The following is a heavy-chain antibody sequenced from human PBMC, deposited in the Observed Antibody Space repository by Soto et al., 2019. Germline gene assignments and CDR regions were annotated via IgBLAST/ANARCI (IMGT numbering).Heavy chain of an antibody. CDR2: MNPNSGNT. V-gene: IGHV1-8*02. CDR1: GGTFSSYA. J-gene: IGHJ4*02. D-gene: IGHD6-13*01. CDR3: ARGSSWVPFDY. Sequence: ASVKVSCKASGGTFSSYAINWVRQATGQGLEWMGRMNPNSGNTGYAQKFQGRVTMTRNTSISTAYMELSSLRSEDTAVYYCARGSSWVPFDYWGQGTLVTVSS.